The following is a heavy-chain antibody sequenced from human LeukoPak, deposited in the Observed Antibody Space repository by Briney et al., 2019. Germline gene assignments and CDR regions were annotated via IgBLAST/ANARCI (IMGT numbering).Heavy chain of an antibody. D-gene: IGHD6-19*01. J-gene: IGHJ4*02. CDR1: GGSISSYY. CDR3: ARAPRGSGWYYFDY. CDR2: IYTSGST. V-gene: IGHV4-4*07. Sequence: SETLSLTCTVSGGSISSYYWSWIRQPAGKGLEWIGRIYTSGSTNYNPSLKSRVTMSVDTSKNQFSLKLSSVTAADTAVYYCARAPRGSGWYYFDYWAREPWSPSPQ.